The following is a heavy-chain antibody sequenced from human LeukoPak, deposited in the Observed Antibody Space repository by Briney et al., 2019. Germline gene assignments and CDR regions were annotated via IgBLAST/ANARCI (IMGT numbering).Heavy chain of an antibody. CDR3: ARRLNIVVVPAADDAFDI. CDR1: GDSISNYY. V-gene: IGHV4-59*08. J-gene: IGHJ3*02. D-gene: IGHD2-2*01. Sequence: PSEILSLTCTVSGDSISNYYWSWIRQPPGKALEWVGYVHFSGSTNYNPSLKSRVTISVDTSNNQFSLKLSSVTAADTAVYYCARRLNIVVVPAADDAFDIWGQGTMVTVSS. CDR2: VHFSGST.